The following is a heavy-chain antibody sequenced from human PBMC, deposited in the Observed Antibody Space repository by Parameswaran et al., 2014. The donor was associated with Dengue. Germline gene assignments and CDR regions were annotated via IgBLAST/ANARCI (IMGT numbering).Heavy chain of an antibody. J-gene: IGHJ4*02. D-gene: IGHD1-26*01. CDR2: INHSGST. Sequence: ASETLSLTCTVSGGSISSYYWSWIRQPPGKGLEWIGEINHSGSTNYNPSLKSRVTISVDTSKNQFSLKLSSVTAADTAVYYCANELLNSLGGYVYWGQGTLVTVSS. CDR1: GGSISSYY. CDR3: ANELLNSLGGYVY. V-gene: IGHV4-34*01.